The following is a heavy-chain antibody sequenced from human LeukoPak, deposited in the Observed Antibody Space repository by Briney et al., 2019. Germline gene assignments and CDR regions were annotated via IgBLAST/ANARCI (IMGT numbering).Heavy chain of an antibody. D-gene: IGHD3-22*01. CDR2: ISAYNGNT. Sequence: ASVKVSCKASGYTFTSYGISWVRQAPGQGLEWMGWISAYNGNTNYAQKLQGRVTMTRDTSISTAYMELSRLRSDDTAVYYCARDQGYYYDSSGLFDYWGQGTLVTVSS. CDR3: ARDQGYYYDSSGLFDY. V-gene: IGHV1-18*01. CDR1: GYTFTSYG. J-gene: IGHJ4*02.